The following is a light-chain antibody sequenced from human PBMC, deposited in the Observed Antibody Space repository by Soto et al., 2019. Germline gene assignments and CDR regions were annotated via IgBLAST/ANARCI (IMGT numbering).Light chain of an antibody. V-gene: IGLV1-44*01. CDR2: SND. CDR1: SSNIGGNT. J-gene: IGLJ3*02. Sequence: QSVLTQPPSASATPGQRVTISCSGSSSNIGGNTVNWYQQVPGTAPKLLICSNDQRPSGVPDRFSGSKSGTSASLAISGGQSEDEADYYCAAWDDSLNGWVFGGGTKLTVL. CDR3: AAWDDSLNGWV.